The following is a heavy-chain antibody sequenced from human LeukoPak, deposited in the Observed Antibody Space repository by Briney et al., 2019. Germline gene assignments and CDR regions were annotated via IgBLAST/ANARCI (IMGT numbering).Heavy chain of an antibody. CDR3: ARGGSYPTSPDY. CDR1: GGTFSSYT. CDR2: IIPILGIA. D-gene: IGHD1-26*01. V-gene: IGHV1-69*02. Sequence: SVKVSCKASGGTFSSYTISWVRQAPGQGLEWIGRIIPILGIANNAQKFQGRVTITADKSTSTAYMELSSLRSEDTAVYYCARGGSYPTSPDYWGQGTLVTVSS. J-gene: IGHJ4*02.